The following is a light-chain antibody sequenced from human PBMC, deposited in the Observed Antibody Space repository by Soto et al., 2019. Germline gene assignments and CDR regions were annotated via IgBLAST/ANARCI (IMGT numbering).Light chain of an antibody. CDR1: SSDVGGYNY. CDR3: CSYAGSAYV. V-gene: IGLV2-11*01. J-gene: IGLJ1*01. Sequence: QSALTQPRSVSGSPGQSVTISCTGTSSDVGGYNYVSWYQQHPGKAPKLMIYDVSKRPSGVPDRFSGSKSGNTASLTSSGLQAEDEDDYYCCSYAGSAYVFGTGTKLTVL. CDR2: DVS.